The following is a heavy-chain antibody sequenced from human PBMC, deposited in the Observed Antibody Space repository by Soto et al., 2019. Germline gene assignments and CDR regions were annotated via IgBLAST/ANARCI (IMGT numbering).Heavy chain of an antibody. CDR2: IYSSGFT. CDR3: ARHGSN. V-gene: IGHV4-39*01. J-gene: IGHJ4*02. CDR1: GVSISNSSYY. Sequence: SETLSLTCTVSGVSISNSSYYWGWIRRPPGKGLEWIGTIYSSGFTYYNPSLKSRVTISVDTSKNQFSLKLTSVTAADTAVYYCARHGSNWGQGTLVTVS.